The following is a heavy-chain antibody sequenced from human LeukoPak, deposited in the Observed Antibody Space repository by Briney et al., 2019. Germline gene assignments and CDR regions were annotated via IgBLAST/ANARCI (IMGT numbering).Heavy chain of an antibody. CDR3: ARDQYGSGSYYSYHGMDV. V-gene: IGHV4-31*03. CDR2: IYYSGST. CDR1: GGSISGGGYY. Sequence: SETLSLTCTVSGGSISGGGYYWSWIRQHPGKGLEWIGYIYYSGSTYYNPSLKSRVTISVDTSKNQFSLKLSSVTAADTAVYYCARDQYGSGSYYSYHGMDVWGQGTTVTVSS. D-gene: IGHD3-10*01. J-gene: IGHJ6*02.